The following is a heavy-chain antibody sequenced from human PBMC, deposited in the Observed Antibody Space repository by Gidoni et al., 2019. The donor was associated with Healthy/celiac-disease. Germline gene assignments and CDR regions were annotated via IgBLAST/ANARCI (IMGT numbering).Heavy chain of an antibody. CDR2: INPNSGGT. J-gene: IGHJ4*02. CDR3: AGIAARPAHSFDY. D-gene: IGHD6-6*01. V-gene: IGHV1-2*02. Sequence: QVQLVQSGAEVKKPGASVKVSCKASGYAFTGYSMHWVRQAPGQGLEWMGWINPNSGGTNYAQKFQGGVTMTRDTSISTAYMELSRLRSDDTAVYYCAGIAARPAHSFDYWGQGTLVTVSS. CDR1: GYAFTGYS.